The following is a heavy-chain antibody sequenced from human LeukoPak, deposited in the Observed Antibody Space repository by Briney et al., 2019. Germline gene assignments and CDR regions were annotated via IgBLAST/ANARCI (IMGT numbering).Heavy chain of an antibody. CDR1: GGSISSSSYY. CDR3: ARDLDSSSWIFDY. D-gene: IGHD6-13*01. Sequence: SETLSLTCTVSGGSISSSSYYWGWIRQPPGKGLEWIGGMYYSGSTYYNPSLKSRVTISVDTSKNQFSLKLSSVTAADTAVYYCARDLDSSSWIFDYWGQGTLVTVSS. J-gene: IGHJ4*02. V-gene: IGHV4-39*07. CDR2: MYYSGST.